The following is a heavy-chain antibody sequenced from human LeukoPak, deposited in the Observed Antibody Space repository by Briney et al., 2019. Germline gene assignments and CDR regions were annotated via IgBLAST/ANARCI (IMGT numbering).Heavy chain of an antibody. J-gene: IGHJ4*02. V-gene: IGHV4-4*07. Sequence: SETLSLTCTVSGGSISSYYWSWIRQPAGKGLEWIGRIYTSGSTNYNPSLKSRVTISVDTSKNQISLKLSSVTAADTAVYYCARDNGGGDGYNLSFDYWGQGTLVTVSS. D-gene: IGHD5-24*01. CDR3: ARDNGGGDGYNLSFDY. CDR1: GGSISSYY. CDR2: IYTSGST.